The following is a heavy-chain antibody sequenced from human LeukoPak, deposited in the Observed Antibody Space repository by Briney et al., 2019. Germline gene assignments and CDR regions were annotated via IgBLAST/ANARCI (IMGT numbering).Heavy chain of an antibody. V-gene: IGHV3-7*01. CDR3: TKNRIPYSSGFNGMDV. Sequence: GGSLKLSCVASGFTFSTFWMSWVRQAPGKGLEWVANIKQDGSEKYYVASVRGRFTISRDNAKNLLFLQMNSLRAEDTAVYYCTKNRIPYSSGFNGMDVWGQGTTVIVSS. D-gene: IGHD6-19*01. CDR1: GFTFSTFW. J-gene: IGHJ6*02. CDR2: IKQDGSEK.